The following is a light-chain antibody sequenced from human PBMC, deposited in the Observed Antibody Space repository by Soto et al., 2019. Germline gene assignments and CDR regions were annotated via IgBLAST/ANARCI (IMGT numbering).Light chain of an antibody. CDR1: SSDVGGYNF. CDR3: SSYTSSSTAV. V-gene: IGLV2-14*01. Sequence: QSVLTQPASVSVSPGQSITISCTGASSDVGGYNFVSWYQQHPGKAPKLMIFEVSNRPSGVSDRFSGSKSGNTASLTISGLQAEDEADYYCSSYTSSSTAVFGGGTKVTVL. CDR2: EVS. J-gene: IGLJ3*02.